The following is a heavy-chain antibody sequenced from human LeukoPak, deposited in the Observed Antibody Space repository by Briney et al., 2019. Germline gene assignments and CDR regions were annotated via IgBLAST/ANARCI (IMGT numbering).Heavy chain of an antibody. CDR3: ARRYCSTCPTGHAFDL. D-gene: IGHD2-2*01. CDR1: GFIFDDYA. Sequence: GGSLRLSCAVSGFIFDDYAMHWVRQAPGKGLEWVSGISGSGGSTYYADSVKGRFTISRDNSKNTLYLQLNSLRAEDMAVYYCARRYCSTCPTGHAFDLWGQGTMVTVSS. J-gene: IGHJ3*01. V-gene: IGHV3-23*01. CDR2: ISGSGGST.